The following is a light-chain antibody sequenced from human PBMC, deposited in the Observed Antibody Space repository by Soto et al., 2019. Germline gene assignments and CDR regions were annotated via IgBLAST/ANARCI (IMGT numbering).Light chain of an antibody. Sequence: QSALTQPASVSGSTGQSITTSCNGTSSEVGGYKYVSWYQQHPGKAPKLMIYEVSNRPSGVSNRFSGSKSGNTASLTISGLQAEDEADYYCSSYTSSSTPYVFGTGTKVTVL. CDR2: EVS. CDR1: SSEVGGYKY. J-gene: IGLJ1*01. CDR3: SSYTSSSTPYV. V-gene: IGLV2-14*01.